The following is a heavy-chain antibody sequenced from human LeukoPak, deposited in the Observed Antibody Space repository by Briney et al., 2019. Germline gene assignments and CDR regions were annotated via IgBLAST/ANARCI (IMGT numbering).Heavy chain of an antibody. Sequence: SQTLSLTCAISGDSVSSKSAAWNWIRQSPWRGLVWLGRTYYRSTWFNDYAVSVKSRITFDPDTSKNQFSLQLNSVTPEDTAVYYCARDRIAVTGSRWDAFDVWGQGTMVTVSS. J-gene: IGHJ3*01. CDR1: GDSVSSKSAA. D-gene: IGHD6-19*01. CDR3: ARDRIAVTGSRWDAFDV. CDR2: TYYRSTWFN. V-gene: IGHV6-1*01.